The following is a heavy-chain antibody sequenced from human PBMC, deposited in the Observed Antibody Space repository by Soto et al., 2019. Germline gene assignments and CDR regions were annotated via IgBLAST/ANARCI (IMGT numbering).Heavy chain of an antibody. J-gene: IGHJ4*02. D-gene: IGHD1-1*01. Sequence: RGPLRLSCASPVLTFSTHWMHWVRQAPGKGLVWVSHIGPDGSSTRDADSVEGRFTISRDNARNTLYLQMNSLRDEDTAVYYCARANNWSYDYWGQGIMVTVSS. CDR3: ARANNWSYDY. CDR1: VLTFSTHW. V-gene: IGHV3-74*01. CDR2: IGPDGSST.